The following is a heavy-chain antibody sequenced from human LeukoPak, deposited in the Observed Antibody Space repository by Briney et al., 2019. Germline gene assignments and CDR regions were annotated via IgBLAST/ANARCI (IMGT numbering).Heavy chain of an antibody. D-gene: IGHD6-19*01. V-gene: IGHV4-39*01. CDR1: GGSISSSSYY. CDR2: IYYSGST. CDR3: ARHEIIAVAGPVEADAFDI. Sequence: PSETLSLTCTVSGGSISSSSYYWGWIRQPPGKGLEWIGSIYYSGSTYCNPSLKSRVTISVDTSKNQFSLKLSSVTAADTAVYYCARHEIIAVAGPVEADAFDIWGQGTMVTVSS. J-gene: IGHJ3*02.